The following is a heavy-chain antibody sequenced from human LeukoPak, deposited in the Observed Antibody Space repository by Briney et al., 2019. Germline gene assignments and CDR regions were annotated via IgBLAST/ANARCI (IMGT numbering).Heavy chain of an antibody. J-gene: IGHJ6*02. Sequence: GGSLRLSCAASGFTFDDYAMHWVRQAPGKGLEWVSGISWNSGSIGYADSVKGRFTISRDNAKDSLYLQMNSLRAEDTAVYYCARAGLATYYYDSSGLTGRYYYYAMDVWGQGTTVTVSS. V-gene: IGHV3-9*01. CDR1: GFTFDDYA. CDR2: ISWNSGSI. CDR3: ARAGLATYYYDSSGLTGRYYYYAMDV. D-gene: IGHD3-22*01.